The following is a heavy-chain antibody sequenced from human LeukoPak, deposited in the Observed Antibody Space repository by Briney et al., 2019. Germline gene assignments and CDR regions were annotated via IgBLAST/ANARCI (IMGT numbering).Heavy chain of an antibody. D-gene: IGHD3-10*01. CDR2: IIPIFGTA. V-gene: IGHV1-69*06. CDR1: GGTFSNYA. J-gene: IGHJ6*03. CDR3: TRGVLWFGEWYYYMDV. Sequence: SVKVSCKASGGTFSNYAISWVRQAPGQGLEWMGGIIPIFGTANYAQKFRGRVTITADKSTRTAYMELSSLRSEDTAVYYCTRGVLWFGEWYYYMDVWGKGTTVTISS.